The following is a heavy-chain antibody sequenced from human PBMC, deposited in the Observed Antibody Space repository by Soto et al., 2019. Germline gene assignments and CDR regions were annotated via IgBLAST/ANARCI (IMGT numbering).Heavy chain of an antibody. V-gene: IGHV3-33*01. J-gene: IGHJ4*02. CDR2: IWYDGSNK. Sequence: AGSLSLSCAASGFTFSSYGMHWVRQAPGKGLEWVAVIWYDGSNKYYADSVKGRFTISRDNSKNTLYLQMNSLRAEDTAVYYCARWGKITMVRGAYGAGKGLDYWGQGTLVTVS. CDR3: ARWGKITMVRGAYGAGKGLDY. D-gene: IGHD3-10*01. CDR1: GFTFSSYG.